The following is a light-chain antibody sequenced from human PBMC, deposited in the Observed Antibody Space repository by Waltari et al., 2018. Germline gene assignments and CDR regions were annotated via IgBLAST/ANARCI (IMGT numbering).Light chain of an antibody. J-gene: IGKJ1*01. V-gene: IGKV3-15*01. Sequence: EIVMTQSPATLSVSPGERATLSCRASQSVSSNLAWYHQKPGQAPRPLIYGASTRATGIPARFSGSGSGTEFTLTISSLQSEDFAVYYCQQYNNWRTFGQGTKVEIK. CDR1: QSVSSN. CDR2: GAS. CDR3: QQYNNWRT.